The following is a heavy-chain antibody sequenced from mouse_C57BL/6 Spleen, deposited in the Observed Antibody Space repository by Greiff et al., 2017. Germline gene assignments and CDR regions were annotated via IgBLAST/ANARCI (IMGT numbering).Heavy chain of an antibody. J-gene: IGHJ3*01. V-gene: IGHV5-6*02. CDR1: GFTFSSYG. Sequence: EVMLVESGGDLVKPGGSLKLSCAASGFTFSSYGMSWVRQTPDKRLEWVATISSGGSYTYYPDSVKGRFTISRDNAKNTLYLQMSSLKSEDTAMYYCASYDYSLAYWGQGTLVTVSA. CDR2: ISSGGSYT. CDR3: ASYDYSLAY. D-gene: IGHD2-4*01.